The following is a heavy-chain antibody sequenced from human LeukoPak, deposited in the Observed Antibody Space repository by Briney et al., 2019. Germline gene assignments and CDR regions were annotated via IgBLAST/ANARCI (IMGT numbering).Heavy chain of an antibody. CDR1: GGSISSYY. D-gene: IGHD3-3*01. CDR3: ASSLDFWSGYFPHDAFDI. CDR2: IYTSGST. J-gene: IGHJ3*02. V-gene: IGHV4-4*07. Sequence: SETLSLTCTVSGGSISSYYWSWIRQPAGKGLEWIGRIYTSGSTNYNPSLKSRVTMSVDTSKNQFSLKLSSVTAADTAVYYCASSLDFWSGYFPHDAFDIWGQGTMVTVSS.